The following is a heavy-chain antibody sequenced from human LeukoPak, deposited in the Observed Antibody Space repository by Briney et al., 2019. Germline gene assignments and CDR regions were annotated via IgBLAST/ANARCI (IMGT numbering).Heavy chain of an antibody. CDR2: INPSGGST. D-gene: IGHD6-13*01. CDR1: GYTFTGYY. CDR3: ARDSGSSWLVKDLGY. V-gene: IGHV1-46*01. Sequence: GASVKVSCKASGYTFTGYYMHWVRQAPGQGLEWMGIINPSGGSTSYAQKFQGRVTMTRDTSTSTVYMELSSLRSEDTAVYYCARDSGSSWLVKDLGYWGQGTLVTVSS. J-gene: IGHJ4*02.